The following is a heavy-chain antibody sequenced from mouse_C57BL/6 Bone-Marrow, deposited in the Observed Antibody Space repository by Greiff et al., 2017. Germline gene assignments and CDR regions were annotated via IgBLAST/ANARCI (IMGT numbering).Heavy chain of an antibody. CDR1: GFSLTSYA. V-gene: IGHV2-9-1*01. CDR3: ATYYSNAWFAY. CDR2: IWTGGGT. Sequence: VQLQPSGPGLVAPSQSLSITCTVSGFSLTSYAISWVRQPPGKGLEWLGVIWTGGGTNYNSALKSSLSISKDNSKSKVFLKMNSLQTDDTARYYCATYYSNAWFAYWGQGTLVTVSA. D-gene: IGHD2-5*01. J-gene: IGHJ3*01.